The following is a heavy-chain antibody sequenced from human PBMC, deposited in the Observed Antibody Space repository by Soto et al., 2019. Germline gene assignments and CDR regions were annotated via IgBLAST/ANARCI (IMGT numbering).Heavy chain of an antibody. CDR1: GYNFIAYY. V-gene: IGHV1-46*01. J-gene: IGHJ4*02. CDR2: INPSSGAT. Sequence: ASVKVSCKTSGYNFIAYYIYWVRQAPGQGPEWMGMINPSSGATNIAQKFQGRITVTSDSSTNTAYLQLSSLRSEDAAVYYCAKYCAGDCGSFDAWGQGTRVTVSS. D-gene: IGHD2-21*02. CDR3: AKYCAGDCGSFDA.